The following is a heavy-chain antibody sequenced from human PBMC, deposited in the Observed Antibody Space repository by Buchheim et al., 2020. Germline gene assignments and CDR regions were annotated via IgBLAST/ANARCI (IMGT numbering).Heavy chain of an antibody. Sequence: EVQLVQSGAEVKKPGESLKISCKGSGYSFTSYWIGWVRQMPGKGLEWMGIIYPGDSDTRYSPSFQGQVTISADKSISTAYLQWSSLKASDTAMYYCARQLGYCTNGVCYTGMGGFDYWGQGTL. CDR1: GYSFTSYW. J-gene: IGHJ4*02. CDR2: IYPGDSDT. V-gene: IGHV5-51*01. D-gene: IGHD2-8*01. CDR3: ARQLGYCTNGVCYTGMGGFDY.